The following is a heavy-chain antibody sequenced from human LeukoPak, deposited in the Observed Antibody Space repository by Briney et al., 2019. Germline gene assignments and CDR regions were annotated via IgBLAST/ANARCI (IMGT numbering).Heavy chain of an antibody. D-gene: IGHD5-12*01. CDR3: AKGRGGYTYYPFLSYFFDS. Sequence: PGGSLRLSCAASGFTFRNYVIHWVRQAPGKGLEWVTVISYDGNYRNYADSVKGRFTISRDDSKNTLYLQMNSLTTEDTAVYYCAKGRGGYTYYPFLSYFFDSWGQGTLVTVSS. CDR1: GFTFRNYV. CDR2: ISYDGNYR. V-gene: IGHV3-30*18. J-gene: IGHJ4*02.